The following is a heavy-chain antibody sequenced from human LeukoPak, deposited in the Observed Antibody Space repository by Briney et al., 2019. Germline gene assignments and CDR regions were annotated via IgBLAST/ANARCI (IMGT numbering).Heavy chain of an antibody. CDR3: ARRKRDAFDI. CDR1: GGSISSGSYY. J-gene: IGHJ3*02. Sequence: SETLSLTCTVSGGSISSGSYYWSWIRQPAGKGLEWIGRIYTSGSTHYNPSLKSRVTISVDTSKNQFSLKLSSVTAADTAVYYCARRKRDAFDIWGQGTMVTVS. V-gene: IGHV4-61*02. CDR2: IYTSGST.